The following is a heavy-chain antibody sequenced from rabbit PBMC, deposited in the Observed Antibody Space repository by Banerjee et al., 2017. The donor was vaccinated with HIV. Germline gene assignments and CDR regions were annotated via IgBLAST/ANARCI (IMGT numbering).Heavy chain of an antibody. D-gene: IGHD8-1*01. CDR3: VRENIYAGSSDYFRDYFNL. CDR2: IYGGSSGST. Sequence: QEQLEESGGGLVKPEGSLTLTCKASGFSFSSSYWMGWVRQAPGKGLEWIACIYGGSSGSTWYASWAKGRFTISKTSSTTVTLQMTSLTAADTATYFCVRENIYAGSSDYFRDYFNLWGQGTLVTVS. V-gene: IGHV1S45*01. CDR1: GFSFSSSYW. J-gene: IGHJ4*01.